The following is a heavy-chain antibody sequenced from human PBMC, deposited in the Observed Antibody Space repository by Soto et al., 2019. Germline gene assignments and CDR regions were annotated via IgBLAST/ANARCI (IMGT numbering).Heavy chain of an antibody. J-gene: IGHJ4*02. CDR3: ARGYCGSTSFQYFLDF. CDR1: GYTFTGYA. D-gene: IGHD2-2*01. Sequence: GASVKVSCKASGYTFTGYAIHWVRQAPGQRLEWMRWINGDNGDTKYAQKFQGRVTITRDTSATTAYMELTSLGSEDTALYHCARGYCGSTSFQYFLDFWGQATPV. V-gene: IGHV1-3*01. CDR2: INGDNGDT.